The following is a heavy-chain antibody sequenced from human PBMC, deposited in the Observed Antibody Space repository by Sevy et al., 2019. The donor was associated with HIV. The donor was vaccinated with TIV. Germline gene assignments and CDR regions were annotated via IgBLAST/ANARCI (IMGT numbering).Heavy chain of an antibody. CDR1: GFTVSSNY. CDR2: IYSGGST. V-gene: IGHV3-53*01. CDR3: ARGYDSSGYSIGWFDP. Sequence: GGSLRLSCAASGFTVSSNYMSWVRQAPGKGLEWVSVIYSGGSTYYADSMKGRFTISRDNSKNTLYLQMNSLRAEDTAVYYCARGYDSSGYSIGWFDPWGQGTLVTVSS. J-gene: IGHJ5*02. D-gene: IGHD3-22*01.